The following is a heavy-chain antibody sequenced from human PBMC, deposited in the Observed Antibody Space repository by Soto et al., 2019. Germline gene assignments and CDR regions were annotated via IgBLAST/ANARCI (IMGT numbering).Heavy chain of an antibody. J-gene: IGHJ5*02. V-gene: IGHV4-4*07. CDR1: GASISGFY. CDR2: IYATGTT. Sequence: WETLPLTCTASGASISGFYWSWIRKSAGKGLEWIGRIYATGTTDYNPSLKSRVMMSVDTSKKQFSLKLRSVTAADTAVYYCVRDGTQTLWDWFDPWGQGISVTVSS. D-gene: IGHD1-1*01. CDR3: VRDGTQTLWDWFDP.